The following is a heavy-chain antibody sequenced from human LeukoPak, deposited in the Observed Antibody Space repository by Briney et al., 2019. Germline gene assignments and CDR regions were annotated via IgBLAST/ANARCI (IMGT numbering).Heavy chain of an antibody. J-gene: IGHJ4*02. CDR2: INWNGGST. CDR1: GFTFNDYG. D-gene: IGHD3-10*02. V-gene: IGHV3-20*04. CDR3: ARGTMFPYYFDY. Sequence: PGGSLRLSCAASGFTFNDYGMSWVRQAPGKGLEWVSGINWNGGSTGYADSVKGRFTISRDNAKNSLYLQMNSLRAEDTAVYYCARGTMFPYYFDYWGQGTLVTVSS.